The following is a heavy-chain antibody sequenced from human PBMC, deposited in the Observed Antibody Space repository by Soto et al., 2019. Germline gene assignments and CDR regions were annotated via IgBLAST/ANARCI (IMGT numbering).Heavy chain of an antibody. Sequence: GRSLILSCAPSAFTFSSYAMHWVRQAPGKGLEWVAVISYDGSNKYYADSVKGRFTISRDNSKNTLYLQMNSLRSEDTAVYYCARAYWIQRWLLSDYWGQGTLVSVSS. CDR3: ARAYWIQRWLLSDY. CDR2: ISYDGSNK. D-gene: IGHD5-18*01. V-gene: IGHV3-30-3*01. J-gene: IGHJ4*02. CDR1: AFTFSSYA.